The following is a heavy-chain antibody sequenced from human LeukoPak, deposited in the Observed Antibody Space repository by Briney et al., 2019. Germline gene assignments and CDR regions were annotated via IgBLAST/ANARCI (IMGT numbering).Heavy chain of an antibody. CDR2: ISSSSTTI. D-gene: IGHD3-22*01. J-gene: IGHJ4*02. Sequence: GGSLRLSCAASGFTFSSYSMNWVRQAPGKGLEWLSYISSSSTTIYYADSVQGRFTISRDNAKNSLYLQMNTLRAEDTAVYYCARLSTAIIDSDYWGQGTLVTVSS. CDR1: GFTFSSYS. CDR3: ARLSTAIIDSDY. V-gene: IGHV3-48*01.